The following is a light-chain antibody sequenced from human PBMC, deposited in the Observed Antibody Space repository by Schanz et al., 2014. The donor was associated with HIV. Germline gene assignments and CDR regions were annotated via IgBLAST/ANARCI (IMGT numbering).Light chain of an antibody. CDR1: QSVSSS. V-gene: IGKV3-15*01. CDR3: QQYGSAPNT. Sequence: EIVMTQFPVTLSVSPGERATLSCRASQSVSSSFAWYQKKPGQAPRLLIYGASTRATGIPARFSGSGSGTEFTLTISSLQSEDFAVYHCQQYGSAPNTFGQGTNLEIK. CDR2: GAS. J-gene: IGKJ2*01.